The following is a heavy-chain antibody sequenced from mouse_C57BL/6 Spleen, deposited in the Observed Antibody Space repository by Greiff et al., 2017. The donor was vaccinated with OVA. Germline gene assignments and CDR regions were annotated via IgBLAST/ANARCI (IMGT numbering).Heavy chain of an antibody. V-gene: IGHV1-55*01. CDR1: GYTFTSYW. CDR3: ARRRGSITTVVATDYFDY. Sequence: QVQLQQSGAELVKPGASVKMSCKASGYTFTSYWITWVKQRPGQGLEWIGDIYPGSGSTNYNEKFKSKATLTVDTSSSTAYMQLSSLTSEDSAVYYCARRRGSITTVVATDYFDYWGQGTTLTVSS. J-gene: IGHJ2*01. CDR2: IYPGSGST. D-gene: IGHD1-1*01.